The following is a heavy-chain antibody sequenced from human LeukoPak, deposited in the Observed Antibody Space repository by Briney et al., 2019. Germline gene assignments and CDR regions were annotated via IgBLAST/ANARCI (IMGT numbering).Heavy chain of an antibody. Sequence: PGGSLRLSCAASGFTFTTYWMSWVRQLPGKGLEWVANINQDGTEKYYVDSVKGRFTISRDNAKNSLDLQMNSLRAEDTAVYYCANSGPLLWFGEEGSDDAFDIWGQGTMVTVSS. CDR2: INQDGTEK. J-gene: IGHJ3*02. CDR3: ANSGPLLWFGEEGSDDAFDI. D-gene: IGHD3-10*01. CDR1: GFTFTTYW. V-gene: IGHV3-7*03.